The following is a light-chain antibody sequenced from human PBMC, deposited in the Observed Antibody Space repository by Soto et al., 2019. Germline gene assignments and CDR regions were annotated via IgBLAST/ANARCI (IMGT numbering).Light chain of an antibody. J-gene: IGKJ3*01. CDR3: QQLNICPLT. V-gene: IGKV1-9*01. Sequence: DIQLTRCASFLSAAEGDRVTITCRASQGISIHLAWDQQKPGKAPKLLIDSASTLQSGVPSRFSGSGSGTEFTLTISSLQPEDFATYYCQQLNICPLTFGP. CDR1: QGISIH. CDR2: SAS.